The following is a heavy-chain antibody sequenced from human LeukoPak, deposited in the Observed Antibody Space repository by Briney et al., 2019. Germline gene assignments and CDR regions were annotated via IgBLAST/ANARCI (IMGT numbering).Heavy chain of an antibody. D-gene: IGHD4-23*01. J-gene: IGHJ4*02. V-gene: IGHV3-23*01. CDR1: GFTFSSYW. CDR3: ARDHGGNSGYFDY. CDR2: ISGSGGST. Sequence: GGSLRLSCAASGFTFSSYWMSWVRQAPGKGLEWVSAISGSGGSTYYADSVKGRFTISRDNSKNTLYLQMNSLRAEDTAVYYCARDHGGNSGYFDYWGQGTLVTVSS.